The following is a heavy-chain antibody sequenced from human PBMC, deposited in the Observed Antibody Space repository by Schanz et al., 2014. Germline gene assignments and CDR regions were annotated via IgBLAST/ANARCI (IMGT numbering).Heavy chain of an antibody. CDR3: ATENWWTVEK. D-gene: IGHD2-15*01. CDR2: IWYDGNNK. J-gene: IGHJ4*02. Sequence: QVQLVESGGGVVQPGRSLRLSCAASGFTFSSYGMHWVRQAPGKGLEWVAVIWYDGNNKFYADSVKGRFIISRDNSKNTLDLQMNSLTAEDTAVYYCATENWWTVEKWGQGTLVTVSS. V-gene: IGHV3-33*01. CDR1: GFTFSSYG.